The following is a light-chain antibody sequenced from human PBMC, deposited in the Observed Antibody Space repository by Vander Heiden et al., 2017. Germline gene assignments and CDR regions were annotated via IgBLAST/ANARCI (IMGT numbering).Light chain of an antibody. V-gene: IGKV1-5*03. CDR2: KVS. CDR3: QQYNSYWN. J-gene: IGKJ1*01. CDR1: QSIITS. Sequence: DTKMTQPPSTLSASVGDRVTITCRASQSIITSLAWYQQKQGKAPRLLIYKVSTLETGVPSRFSGSGSGTDFTLTITSLQPEDFATYYCQQYNSYWNFGQGTKVELK.